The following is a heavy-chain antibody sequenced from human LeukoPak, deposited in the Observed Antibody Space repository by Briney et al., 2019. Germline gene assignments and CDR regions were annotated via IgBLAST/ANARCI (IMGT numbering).Heavy chain of an antibody. CDR3: ARVITGTTWDYYYYMDV. V-gene: IGHV4-59*01. J-gene: IGHJ6*03. CDR2: IYYSGST. Sequence: TSETLSLTCTVSGGSISNYYWSWIRQPPGKGLEWIGYIYYSGSTNYNPSLKSRVTLSVDTSKNQFSLKLSSVSAADTAVYYCARVITGTTWDYYYYMDVWGKGTTVTVSS. CDR1: GGSISNYY. D-gene: IGHD1-20*01.